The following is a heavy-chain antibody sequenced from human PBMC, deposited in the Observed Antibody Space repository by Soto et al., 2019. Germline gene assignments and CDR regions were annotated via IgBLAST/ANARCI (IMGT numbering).Heavy chain of an antibody. D-gene: IGHD5-18*01. CDR3: WAAGTAMAGY. V-gene: IGHV1-58*01. Sequence: SVKVSCKASGFTFTSSAVQWVRQARGQRLEWIGWIVVGSGNTNYAQKFQERVTITRDMSTSTAYMELSSLRSEDPAGYYVWAAGTAMAGYWGQGTLVTVPS. J-gene: IGHJ4*02. CDR2: IVVGSGNT. CDR1: GFTFTSSA.